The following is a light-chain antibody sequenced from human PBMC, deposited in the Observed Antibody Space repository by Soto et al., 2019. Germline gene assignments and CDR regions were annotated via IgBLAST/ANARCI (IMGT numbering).Light chain of an antibody. CDR3: QQYSSYFWT. Sequence: DIQMTQSPSTLSASVGDRVTITCRASQTLSKWLAWFQQKPERPPKLLIYKASTLQSGVPLRFSGRGSGTEFTLTISSLQPDDFATYYCQQYSSYFWTFGQGTKVEIK. CDR1: QTLSKW. CDR2: KAS. J-gene: IGKJ1*01. V-gene: IGKV1-5*03.